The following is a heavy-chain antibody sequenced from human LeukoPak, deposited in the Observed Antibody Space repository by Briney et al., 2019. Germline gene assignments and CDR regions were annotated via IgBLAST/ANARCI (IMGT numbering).Heavy chain of an antibody. CDR3: ARLAAGGSYYYYMDV. V-gene: IGHV3-53*01. CDR1: GFTVSSNY. J-gene: IGHJ6*03. D-gene: IGHD6-25*01. CDR2: IYSGGST. Sequence: GGSLRLSCAASGFTVSSNYMNWVRQAPGKGLEWVSVIYSGGSTYYADSVKGRFTISRDNSKNTLYLQMNSLRADDTAVYYCARLAAGGSYYYYMDVWGKGTTVTVSS.